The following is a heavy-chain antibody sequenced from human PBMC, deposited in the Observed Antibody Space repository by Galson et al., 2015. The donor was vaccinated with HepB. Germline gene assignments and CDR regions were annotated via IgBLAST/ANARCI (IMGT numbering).Heavy chain of an antibody. Sequence: SLRLSCAASGFTVSSNYMSWVRQAPGKGLEWVSVIYSGGSTYYADSVKGRFTISRDNSKNTLYLQMNSLRAEDTAVYYCARDRRPGPGGWNRHGMDVWGQGTTVTVSS. CDR1: GFTVSSNY. D-gene: IGHD4-23*01. CDR3: ARDRRPGPGGWNRHGMDV. J-gene: IGHJ6*02. CDR2: IYSGGST. V-gene: IGHV3-53*01.